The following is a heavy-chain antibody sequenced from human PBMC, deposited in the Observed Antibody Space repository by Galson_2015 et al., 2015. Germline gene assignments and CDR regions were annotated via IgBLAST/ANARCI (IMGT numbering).Heavy chain of an antibody. J-gene: IGHJ4*02. D-gene: IGHD2-8*01. Sequence: SVKVSCKASGYTFTSYAMHWVRQAPGQRLEWMGWINAGNGNTKYSQKFQGRVTITRDTSASTAYMELSSLRSEDTAAYYCARDSNGVPFDYWGQGTLVTVSS. CDR1: GYTFTSYA. CDR3: ARDSNGVPFDY. V-gene: IGHV1-3*01. CDR2: INAGNGNT.